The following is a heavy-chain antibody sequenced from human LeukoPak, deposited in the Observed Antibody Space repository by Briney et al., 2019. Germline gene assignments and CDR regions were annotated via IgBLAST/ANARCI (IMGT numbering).Heavy chain of an antibody. Sequence: ASVKVSCKASGYTFTSYYMHWVRQAPGQGLEWMGIINPSGGSTSYAQKFQGRVTMTRDVSTSTVYMELSSLRSEDTAVYYCARASLIGGVPAAIPDNWFDPWGQGTLVTVSS. V-gene: IGHV1-46*01. CDR2: INPSGGST. CDR3: ARASLIGGVPAAIPDNWFDP. D-gene: IGHD2-2*02. J-gene: IGHJ5*02. CDR1: GYTFTSYY.